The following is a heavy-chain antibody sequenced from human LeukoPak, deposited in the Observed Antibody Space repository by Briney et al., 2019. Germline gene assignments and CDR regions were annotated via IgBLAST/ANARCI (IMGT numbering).Heavy chain of an antibody. CDR1: GASISSGSYY. V-gene: IGHV4-61*02. Sequence: PSETLSLTCTVSGASISSGSYYWSWIRQPAGQGLEWIGRIYTSGDTDYSPSLKSRVTISVDTSKNQFSLKLSSVTAADTAVYYCARLTAKEHWFDPWGQGTLVTVSS. J-gene: IGHJ5*02. CDR2: IYTSGDT. CDR3: ARLTAKEHWFDP.